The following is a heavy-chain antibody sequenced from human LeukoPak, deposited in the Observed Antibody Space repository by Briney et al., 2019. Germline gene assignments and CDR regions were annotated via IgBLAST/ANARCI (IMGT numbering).Heavy chain of an antibody. D-gene: IGHD3-10*01. CDR2: IIPIFGTA. J-gene: IGHJ6*02. CDR3: AREAPITMVRGVIFTYGMDV. CDR1: GGTFSSYA. V-gene: IGHV1-69*13. Sequence: ASVTVSCKASGGTFSSYAISWVRQAPGQGLEWMGGIIPIFGTANYAQKFQGRVTITADESTSTAYMELSSLRSEDTAVYYCAREAPITMVRGVIFTYGMDVWGQGTTVTVSS.